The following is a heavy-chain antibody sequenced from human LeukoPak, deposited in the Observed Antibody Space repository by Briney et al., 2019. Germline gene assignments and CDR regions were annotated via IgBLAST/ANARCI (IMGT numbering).Heavy chain of an antibody. J-gene: IGHJ4*02. CDR2: ISSSSSYI. CDR1: GFTFSSYS. D-gene: IGHD3-3*01. V-gene: IGHV3-21*01. Sequence: PGGSLRLSCAASGFTFSSYSMNWVRQAPGKGLEWVSSISSSSSYIYYADSVKGRFTISRDNAKNSLYLQMNSLRAEDTAVYYCASGTITIFGVVINWGQGTLVTVSS. CDR3: ASGTITIFGVVIN.